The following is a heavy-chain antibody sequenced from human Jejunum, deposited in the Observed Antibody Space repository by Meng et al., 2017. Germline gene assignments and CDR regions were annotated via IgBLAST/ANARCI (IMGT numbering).Heavy chain of an antibody. D-gene: IGHD4/OR15-4a*01. CDR2: VYDNGST. V-gene: IGHV4-59*11. J-gene: IGHJ5*02. CDR3: ARRAVGARGWIDP. CDR1: GDSSSGPY. Sequence: QVQLQESGPGLVKPSATLSLTCTGSGDSSSGPYWNWIRQPPGKGLEWIGCVYDNGSTNYNPSLKSRATMSLDTSKNQFSLRLSSVTAEDTAVYYCARRAVGARGWIDPWGQGTLVTVSS.